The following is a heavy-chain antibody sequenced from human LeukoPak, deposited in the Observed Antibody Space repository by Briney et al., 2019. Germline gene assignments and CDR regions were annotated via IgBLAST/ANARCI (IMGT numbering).Heavy chain of an antibody. J-gene: IGHJ6*02. D-gene: IGHD3-10*01. CDR2: IYYSGST. Sequence: PSETLSLTCTVSGGSISSNSYYWGWIRQPPGKGLEWIGSIYYSGSTYHNPSLKSRVSISLDTSKNQFSLKLSSVTAADTAVYYCARGEYHYGSGSYVFPIMDVWGQGTTVTVSS. CDR1: GGSISSNSYY. CDR3: ARGEYHYGSGSYVFPIMDV. V-gene: IGHV4-39*07.